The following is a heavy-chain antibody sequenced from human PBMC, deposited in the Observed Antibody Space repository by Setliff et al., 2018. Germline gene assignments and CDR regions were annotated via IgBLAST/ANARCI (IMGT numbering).Heavy chain of an antibody. D-gene: IGHD2-2*01. Sequence: SETLSLTCTVSGGSVNSGYDNWNWLRQPAGKGLEWIGHINRRGSTNFTPSLKSRVTISLDTSKNQFSLNLTSVTAADTAVYYCARGGGGYHAASWGQGILVTVS. CDR2: INRRGST. CDR1: GGSVNSGYDN. J-gene: IGHJ5*02. CDR3: ARGGGGYHAAS. V-gene: IGHV4-61*09.